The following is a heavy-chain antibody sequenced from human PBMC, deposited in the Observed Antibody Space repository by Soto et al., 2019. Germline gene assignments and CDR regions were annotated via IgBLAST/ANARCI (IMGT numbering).Heavy chain of an antibody. CDR3: ARGAFDYGSESDYNTAFDY. J-gene: IGHJ4*02. D-gene: IGHD3-10*01. CDR2: IGLYIHNT. CDR1: GYIFTSYG. V-gene: IGHV1-18*04. Sequence: ASVKVSCKASGYIFTSYGINWLRQAPGQGLEWLGWIGLYIHNTNYAQKFQGRVAITTDTSTSTVYMELRSLTSDDTAVYYCARGAFDYGSESDYNTAFDYWGQGTLVTVSS.